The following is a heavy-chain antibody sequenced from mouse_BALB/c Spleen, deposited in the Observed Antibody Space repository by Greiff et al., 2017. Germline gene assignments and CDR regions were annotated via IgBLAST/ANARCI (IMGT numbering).Heavy chain of an antibody. D-gene: IGHD1-1*01. V-gene: IGHV3-2*02. CDR1: GYSITSDYA. J-gene: IGHJ4*01. Sequence: EVKVEESGPGLVKPSQSLSLTCTVTGYSITSDYAWNWIRQFPGNKLEWMGYISYSGSTSYNPSLKSRISITRDTSKNQFFLQLNSVTTEDTATYYCARWSSPYAMDYWGQGTSVTVSS. CDR3: ARWSSPYAMDY. CDR2: ISYSGST.